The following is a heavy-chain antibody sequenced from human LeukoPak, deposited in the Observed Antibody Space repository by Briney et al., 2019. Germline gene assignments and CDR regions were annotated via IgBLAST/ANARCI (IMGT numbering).Heavy chain of an antibody. V-gene: IGHV1-46*01. Sequence: ASVKVSCKASGYTFTSYYMHWVRQAPGQGLEWMGIINPSGGSTSYAQKFQGRVTMTRDTSTSTVYMELSSLRSEDTAVYYCARAVDSSGYYSLIFDYWGRGTLVTVSS. D-gene: IGHD3-22*01. J-gene: IGHJ4*02. CDR1: GYTFTSYY. CDR3: ARAVDSSGYYSLIFDY. CDR2: INPSGGST.